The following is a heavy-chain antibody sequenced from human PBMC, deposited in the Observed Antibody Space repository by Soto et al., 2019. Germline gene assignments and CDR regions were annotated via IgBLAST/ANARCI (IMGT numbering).Heavy chain of an antibody. CDR1: GFTVSSNY. D-gene: IGHD2-15*01. J-gene: IGHJ4*02. Sequence: GGSLRLSCAVSGFTVSSNYMSWVRQAPGKGLEWVSVIYSGGSTYYADSVKGRFTISRDNSKNTLYLQMNSLRAEDTAVYYCARGGGDCSGGSCYFWRYYFDCWGQGT. CDR2: IYSGGST. V-gene: IGHV3-66*01. CDR3: ARGGGDCSGGSCYFWRYYFDC.